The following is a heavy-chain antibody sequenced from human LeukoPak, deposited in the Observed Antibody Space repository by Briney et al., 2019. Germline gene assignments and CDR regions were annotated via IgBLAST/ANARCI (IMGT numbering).Heavy chain of an antibody. J-gene: IGHJ4*02. CDR3: VRDLNWQIDY. CDR2: INDDGRNT. Sequence: GGSLRLSCEASGFTLNNYWIHWVRQDPGRGLVWVSRINDDGRNTKYADFVKGRFTISRDNAKNTVYLQMNNLRAEDTAVYYCVRDLNWQIDYWGRGTLVTVSS. V-gene: IGHV3-74*01. CDR1: GFTLNNYW. D-gene: IGHD1-1*01.